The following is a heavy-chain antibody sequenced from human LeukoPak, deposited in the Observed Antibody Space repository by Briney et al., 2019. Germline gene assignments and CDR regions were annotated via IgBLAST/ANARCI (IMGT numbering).Heavy chain of an antibody. D-gene: IGHD1-26*01. Sequence: GGSLRLSCAASGFTFTSYAMSWVRQAPGKGLEWGSAISGSGGSTYYADSVKGRFTISRDNSKNTLYLQMNSLSAEDTAVYYCAKRVGATLSFYYYGMDVWGQGTTVTVSS. J-gene: IGHJ6*02. CDR2: ISGSGGST. CDR3: AKRVGATLSFYYYGMDV. V-gene: IGHV3-23*01. CDR1: GFTFTSYA.